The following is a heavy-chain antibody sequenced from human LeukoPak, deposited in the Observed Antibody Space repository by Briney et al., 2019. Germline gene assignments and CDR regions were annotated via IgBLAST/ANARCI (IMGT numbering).Heavy chain of an antibody. CDR1: GFTFSRYW. CDR3: VGADTGYSSDS. Sequence: PGGSLRLSCVASGFTFSRYWMHWVRHAPGKGLVWVSRINSDGRSTNYADSVKGRFSISRDNAENTLYLQMNSLRVEDTAVYYCVGADTGYSSDSWGQGTLVTVSS. J-gene: IGHJ4*02. V-gene: IGHV3-74*01. D-gene: IGHD3-9*01. CDR2: INSDGRST.